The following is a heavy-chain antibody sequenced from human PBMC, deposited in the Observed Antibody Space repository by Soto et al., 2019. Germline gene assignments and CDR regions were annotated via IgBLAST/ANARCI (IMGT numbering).Heavy chain of an antibody. CDR1: GGSISSYY. V-gene: IGHV4-59*01. D-gene: IGHD2-21*02. CDR2: IYYSGST. CDR3: ARVGDRTRDAEFFQH. J-gene: IGHJ1*01. Sequence: QVQLQESGPGLVKPSETLSLTCTVSGGSISSYYWSWIRQPPGNGLEWIGYIYYSGSTNYTPSLKSRCTISLDTSKNQFPLKLSSVTAAATAVYYCARVGDRTRDAEFFQHWGQGTLVTVSS.